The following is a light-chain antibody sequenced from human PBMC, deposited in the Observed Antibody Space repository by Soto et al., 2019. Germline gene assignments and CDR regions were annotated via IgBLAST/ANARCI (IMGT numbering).Light chain of an antibody. CDR1: QDISSY. Sequence: DLQLTQSPSFLSASVGDRVTIPCRASQDISSYLAWYQQKPGKAPKLLIYTASTLQSGVPSRFSGSGSGTEFTLTISSLQPEDFATYYCQQLNRSPPTFGGGTKVEIK. J-gene: IGKJ4*01. CDR3: QQLNRSPPT. CDR2: TAS. V-gene: IGKV1-9*01.